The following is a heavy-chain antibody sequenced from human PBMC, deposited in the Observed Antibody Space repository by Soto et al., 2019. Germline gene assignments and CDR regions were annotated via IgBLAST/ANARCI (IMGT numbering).Heavy chain of an antibody. V-gene: IGHV4-31*03. Sequence: QVQLQESGPGLVKPSQTLSLTCTFSGGSISSGGYYWSWIRQHPGKGLEWIGYIYYSGSTYYNPALKNRVTISVDTSEIPFSLKLSSVTAADTAVYYCARELAYYDSSGHPLLYWGQGTLVTVSS. CDR3: ARELAYYDSSGHPLLY. CDR1: GGSISSGGYY. J-gene: IGHJ4*02. CDR2: IYYSGST. D-gene: IGHD3-22*01.